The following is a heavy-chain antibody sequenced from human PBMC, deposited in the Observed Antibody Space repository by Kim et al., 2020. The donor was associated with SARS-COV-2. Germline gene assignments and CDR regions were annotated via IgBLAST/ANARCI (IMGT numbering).Heavy chain of an antibody. CDR1: GFTFSNYW. CDR2: IKEDGSMK. Sequence: GGSLRLSCAASGFTFSNYWMSWVRQAPGKGLEWVATIKEDGSMKLYVDSVRGRFTISKDNGKNSVDLQMSSLRVEDTAVYYCARDNYGDYPDWGQGTLVTVSS. V-gene: IGHV3-7*01. J-gene: IGHJ4*02. D-gene: IGHD3-16*01. CDR3: ARDNYGDYPD.